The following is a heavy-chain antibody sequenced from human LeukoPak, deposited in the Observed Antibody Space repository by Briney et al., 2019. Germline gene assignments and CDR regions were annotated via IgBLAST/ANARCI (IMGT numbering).Heavy chain of an antibody. Sequence: PGGSLRLSCAASGFTFSSYWMHWVRQAPGKGLVWVSRINSDGSSTSYADSVKGRFTISRDNAKNTLYLQMNSLRAEDTAVYYCAREGSSWDVFDNWGQGTLVTVSS. CDR1: GFTFSSYW. V-gene: IGHV3-74*01. CDR3: AREGSSWDVFDN. CDR2: INSDGSST. J-gene: IGHJ4*02. D-gene: IGHD6-13*01.